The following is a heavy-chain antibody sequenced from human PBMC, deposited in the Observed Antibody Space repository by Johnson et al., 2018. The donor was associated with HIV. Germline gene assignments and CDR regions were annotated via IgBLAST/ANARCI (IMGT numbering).Heavy chain of an antibody. Sequence: QMLLVESGGGVVQPGGSLRLSCAASGFTFSSYGMHWVRQAPGKGLEWVAFIRYDGSNKYYADSVKGRLTISRDNAKNTLYLQMNSLRAEDTAVYYCARGLDSGSSWFGAFDIWGQGTMVTVSS. V-gene: IGHV3-30*02. J-gene: IGHJ3*02. CDR3: ARGLDSGSSWFGAFDI. CDR2: IRYDGSNK. D-gene: IGHD6-13*01. CDR1: GFTFSSYG.